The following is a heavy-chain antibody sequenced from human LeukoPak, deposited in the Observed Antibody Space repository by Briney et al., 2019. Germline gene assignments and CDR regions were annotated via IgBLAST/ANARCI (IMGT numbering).Heavy chain of an antibody. CDR3: AAYYYDSSGYYGEYYFDY. J-gene: IGHJ4*02. CDR1: GYSISSGYY. D-gene: IGHD3-22*01. V-gene: IGHV4-38-2*02. CDR2: IYHSGST. Sequence: PSQTPSLTCTVSGYSISSGYYWGWIRPPPGKGLEWIGSIYHSGSTYYNPSLKSRVTISVDTSKNQFSLKLSSVTAADTAVYYCAAYYYDSSGYYGEYYFDYWGQGTRVTVSS.